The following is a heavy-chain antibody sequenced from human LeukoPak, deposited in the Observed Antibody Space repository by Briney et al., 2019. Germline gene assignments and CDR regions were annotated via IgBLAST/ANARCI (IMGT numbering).Heavy chain of an antibody. CDR2: IYSDNT. J-gene: IGHJ3*02. CDR1: GFTVSSNS. Sequence: GGSLRLSCTVSGFTVSSNSMSWVRQAPGKGLEWVSFIYSDNTHYSDSVKGRFTISRDNSKNTLYLQMNSLRAEDTAVYYCARASSDIVVVPAAPPPGDAFDIWGQGTMVTVSS. CDR3: ARASSDIVVVPAAPPPGDAFDI. V-gene: IGHV3-66*03. D-gene: IGHD2-2*01.